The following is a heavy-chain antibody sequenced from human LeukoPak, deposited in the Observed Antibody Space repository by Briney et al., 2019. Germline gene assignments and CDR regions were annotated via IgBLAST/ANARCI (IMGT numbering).Heavy chain of an antibody. Sequence: SETLSLTCTVSGGSISSYYWSWIRQPPGKGLEWIGYIYYSGSTNYNPSLKSRVTISVDTSKNQFSLKLSSVTAADTAVYYCARVNGYSGYDAFDYWGQGTLVTVSS. J-gene: IGHJ4*02. CDR3: ARVNGYSGYDAFDY. V-gene: IGHV4-59*01. D-gene: IGHD5-12*01. CDR1: GGSISSYY. CDR2: IYYSGST.